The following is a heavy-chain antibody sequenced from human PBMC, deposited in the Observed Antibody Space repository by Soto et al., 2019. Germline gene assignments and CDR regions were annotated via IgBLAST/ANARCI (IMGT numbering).Heavy chain of an antibody. CDR2: IVPIVDTA. CDR1: GGTFSSYA. V-gene: IGHV1-69*12. D-gene: IGHD5-12*01. Sequence: QVQLVQSGDEVRQPASSVKVSCKTSGGTFSSYAISWVRQAPGQGLEWMGGIVPIVDTATYAQKFQGRVTITADESTSTAYMELSRLRSDDTAVYYCVRVVAIPGYPDYWVQGTLVTVSS. CDR3: VRVVAIPGYPDY. J-gene: IGHJ4*02.